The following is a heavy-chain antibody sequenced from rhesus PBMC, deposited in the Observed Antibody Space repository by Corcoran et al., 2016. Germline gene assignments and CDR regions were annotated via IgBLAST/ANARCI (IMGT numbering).Heavy chain of an antibody. J-gene: IGHJ4*01. CDR2: ISGSSSST. CDR1: GFTFSDHY. Sequence: EVQLVESGGGLVQPGGSLRLSCAASGFTFSDHYMDWVRQAPGKGLEGVSSISGSSSSTDYPDSVKGRFTISRDNAKNTLYLQMNSPRAEDTAVYYCAREDSNYDYFDYWGQGVLVTVSS. CDR3: AREDSNYDYFDY. D-gene: IGHD4-23*01. V-gene: IGHV3-37*01.